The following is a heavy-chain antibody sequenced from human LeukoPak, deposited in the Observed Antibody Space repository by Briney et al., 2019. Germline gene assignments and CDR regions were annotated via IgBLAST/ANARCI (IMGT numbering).Heavy chain of an antibody. CDR3: ARKVAYGYALDY. CDR1: GSTVSSVC. CDR2: LCDDGST. V-gene: IGHV3-53*01. J-gene: IGHJ4*02. Sequence: GGSLRLSCAASGSTVSSVCMTWVRQAPGKGLEWVSVLCDDGSTFYADSVKGRFTISTDNPRNSLYLHMNSLRVEDTAVYYCARKVAYGYALDYWGQGTLVTVSS. D-gene: IGHD5-18*01.